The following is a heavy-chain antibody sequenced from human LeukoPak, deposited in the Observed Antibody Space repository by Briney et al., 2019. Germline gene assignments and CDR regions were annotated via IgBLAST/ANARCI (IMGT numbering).Heavy chain of an antibody. J-gene: IGHJ5*02. V-gene: IGHV4-59*01. CDR3: ARELPSTGNWFDP. CDR1: GFPITDYF. D-gene: IGHD1-14*01. CDR2: MYYSGYS. Sequence: SETLSLTCNISGFPITDYFWSWIRPAPRRGLEWIGYMYYSGYSNSNPSLEGRVTMSADTSTNQFSLRLTSVTAADTAIYYCARELPSTGNWFDPWGQEILVTVSS.